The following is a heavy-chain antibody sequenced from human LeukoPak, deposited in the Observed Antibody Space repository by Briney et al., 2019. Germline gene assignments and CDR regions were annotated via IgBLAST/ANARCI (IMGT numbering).Heavy chain of an antibody. CDR2: VYYSGTT. Sequence: SETLSLTCAVYGGSFSGYYWSWIRQPPGKGLEWIGSVYYSGTTYDNPSLKSRVTISVDTSKNQFSLKLSSVTAADTAVYYCARDLRPRHCTTNCYTFDYWGQGTLVTVSS. CDR3: ARDLRPRHCTTNCYTFDY. V-gene: IGHV4-34*01. CDR1: GGSFSGYY. J-gene: IGHJ4*02. D-gene: IGHD2-8*01.